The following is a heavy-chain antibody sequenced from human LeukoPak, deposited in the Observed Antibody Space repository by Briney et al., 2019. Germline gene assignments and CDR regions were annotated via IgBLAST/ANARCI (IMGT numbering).Heavy chain of an antibody. CDR3: AKPIYGSGSYGYFDY. Sequence: PGGSLRLSCAASGFTFANYGMSCVRQAPGKGLEWVSSLSSSADTTYYADSARGRFTISRDNSKNTLYLQIDSLRAEDTAVYYCAKPIYGSGSYGYFDYWGQGTLVTVSS. CDR1: GFTFANYG. V-gene: IGHV3-23*01. CDR2: LSSSADTT. D-gene: IGHD3-10*01. J-gene: IGHJ4*02.